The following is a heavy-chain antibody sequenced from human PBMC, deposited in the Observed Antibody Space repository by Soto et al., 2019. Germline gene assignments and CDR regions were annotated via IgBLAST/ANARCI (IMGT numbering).Heavy chain of an antibody. Sequence: PSETLSLTCTVSGGSIISSSYYWGWIRQPPGKGLEWIGSIYYSGSTYYNPSLKSRVTISVDTSKNQFSLKLGSVTAADTAVYYCASDDFSTVYGMDVWGQGTTVTVSS. CDR2: IYYSGST. V-gene: IGHV4-39*01. CDR3: ASDDFSTVYGMDV. J-gene: IGHJ6*02. CDR1: GGSIISSSYY. D-gene: IGHD3-3*01.